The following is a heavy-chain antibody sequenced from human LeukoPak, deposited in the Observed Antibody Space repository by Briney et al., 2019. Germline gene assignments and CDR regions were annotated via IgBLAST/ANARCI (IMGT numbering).Heavy chain of an antibody. Sequence: ASVKVSCKASGYTFTSYYMHWVRQAPGQGLEWMGIINPSGGSTSYAQKFQGRVTMTRDTSTSTVYMELNSLRAEDTAVYYCARRVPYEPAFDYWGQGTLVTVSS. D-gene: IGHD1-14*01. J-gene: IGHJ4*02. CDR1: GYTFTSYY. V-gene: IGHV1-46*01. CDR3: ARRVPYEPAFDY. CDR2: INPSGGST.